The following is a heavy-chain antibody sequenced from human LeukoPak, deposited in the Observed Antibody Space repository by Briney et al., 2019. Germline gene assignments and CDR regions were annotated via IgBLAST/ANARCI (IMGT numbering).Heavy chain of an antibody. CDR2: IIPIFGTA. D-gene: IGHD4-17*01. J-gene: IGHJ4*02. V-gene: IGHV1-69*05. CDR1: GGTFSSYA. CDR3: ARHPLNYGDLYFDY. Sequence: SVKVSCKASGGTFSSYAISWVRQAPGQGLEWMGGIIPIFGTANYAQKFQGRVTITTDESTSTAYMELSSLRSEDTVVYYCARHPLNYGDLYFDYWGQGTLVTVSS.